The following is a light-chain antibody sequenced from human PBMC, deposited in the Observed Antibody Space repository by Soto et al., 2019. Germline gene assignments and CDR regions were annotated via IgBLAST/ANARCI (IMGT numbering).Light chain of an antibody. V-gene: IGKV3-20*01. J-gene: IGKJ4*01. CDR3: QQYGSSPPLT. Sequence: EFVLTQSPGKLSLSPGERATLSCRASQSISRSFLAWYQQKPGQAPRLLIYGASSRGTGIPDRFSGSGSGTDFTLTISRLEPEDLAVYSCQQYGSSPPLTFGGGTKVEIK. CDR1: QSISRSF. CDR2: GAS.